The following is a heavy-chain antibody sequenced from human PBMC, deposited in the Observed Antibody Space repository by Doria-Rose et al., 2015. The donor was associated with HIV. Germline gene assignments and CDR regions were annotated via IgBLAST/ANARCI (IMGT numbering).Heavy chain of an antibody. J-gene: IGHJ4*02. CDR1: GDSISSGDSF. D-gene: IGHD3-10*01. V-gene: IGHV4-30-4*01. CDR2: ISSSGTT. CDR3: ARARNYGFPHFFDF. Sequence: QVQLQEPGPGLVRPSQTLSLTCTVYGDSISSGDSFWSWIRQPPGKGPEWIGYISSSGTTYYYPSLRGRLTISLDASKNQFSLNLNSVTAADTAVYYCARARNYGFPHFFDFWGQGTLVTVSS.